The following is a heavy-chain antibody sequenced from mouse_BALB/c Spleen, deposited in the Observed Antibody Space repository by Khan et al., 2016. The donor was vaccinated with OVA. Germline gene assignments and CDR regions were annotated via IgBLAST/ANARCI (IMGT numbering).Heavy chain of an antibody. CDR3: TRDGYSPWFAY. V-gene: IGHV14-1*02. Sequence: VQLQQSGAELVRPGALVKLSCKASGFNITDYYMHWVKQRPEQGLVWIGRIDPENGNTIYDPKFQGKASITSDPSSNTAYLQLSSLTSEDTTVYYCTRDGYSPWFAYWGQGTLVTVSA. D-gene: IGHD2-3*01. CDR1: GFNITDYY. J-gene: IGHJ3*01. CDR2: IDPENGNT.